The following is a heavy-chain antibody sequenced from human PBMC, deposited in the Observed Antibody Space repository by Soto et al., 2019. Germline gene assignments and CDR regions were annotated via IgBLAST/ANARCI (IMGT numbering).Heavy chain of an antibody. J-gene: IGHJ4*02. V-gene: IGHV3-66*01. CDR2: IYSGGST. D-gene: IGHD2-21*02. CDR1: GFTVSSNY. CDR3: ARVAVTFYDY. Sequence: PGGSLRLSCAASGFTVSSNYMSWVRQAPGEGLEWVSVIYSGGSTYYADSVKGRFTISRDNSKNTLYLQMNSLRAEDTAVYYCARVAVTFYDYWGQGTLVTVSS.